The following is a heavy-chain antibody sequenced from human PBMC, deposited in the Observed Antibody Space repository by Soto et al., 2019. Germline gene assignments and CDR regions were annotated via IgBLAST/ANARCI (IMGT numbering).Heavy chain of an antibody. CDR1: GFTFSSYS. D-gene: IGHD3-22*01. V-gene: IGHV3-48*02. J-gene: IGHJ4*02. CDR2: ISSSSTI. Sequence: VGSLRLSCAASGFTFSSYSMNWVRQAPGKGLEWVSYISSSSTIYYADSVKGRFTISRDNAKNSLYLQMNSLRDEDTAVYYCARGTYYDTVFFDYWGQGTLVRVSS. CDR3: ARGTYYDTVFFDY.